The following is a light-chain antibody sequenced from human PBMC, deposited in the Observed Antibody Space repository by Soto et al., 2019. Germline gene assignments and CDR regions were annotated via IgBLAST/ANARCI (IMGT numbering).Light chain of an antibody. CDR3: CSYAGSYTVV. CDR1: SSDVGGYNY. Sequence: QSALTQPRSVSGSPGQSVTISCTGTSSDVGGYNYVSWYQQHPGKPPKLIIYDVSKRPSGVPDSFSGSKSGNTASLTISGLQAEDEADYYCCSYAGSYTVVFGGGTKVTVL. J-gene: IGLJ2*01. V-gene: IGLV2-11*01. CDR2: DVS.